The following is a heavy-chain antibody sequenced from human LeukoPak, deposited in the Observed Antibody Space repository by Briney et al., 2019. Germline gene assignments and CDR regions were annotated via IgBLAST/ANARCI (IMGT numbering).Heavy chain of an antibody. CDR3: ARDLPYYGSGDAFDI. D-gene: IGHD3-10*01. CDR1: GGSISSYY. CDR2: IYYSGST. Sequence: SETLSLTCTVSGGSISSYYWSWIRQPPATGQEWIGYIYYSGSTNYNPSLKSRVTISVDTSKNRFSLKLSSMTAADTAVYYCARDLPYYGSGDAFDIWGQGTMVTVSS. V-gene: IGHV4-59*01. J-gene: IGHJ3*02.